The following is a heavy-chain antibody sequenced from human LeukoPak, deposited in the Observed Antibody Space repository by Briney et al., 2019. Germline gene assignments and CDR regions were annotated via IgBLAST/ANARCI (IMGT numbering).Heavy chain of an antibody. J-gene: IGHJ5*02. CDR1: GGSISSSNYY. CDR3: ARHGALCTGGSCTRFDP. Sequence: SETLSLTCTVSGGSISSSNYYWGWIRQPPGKGLEWIGAIYYSGGTYYNSSLKSRVTISVAPSKNHFSLKVSSVTATDTAMYYCARHGALCTGGSCTRFDPWGQGTLVTVSS. D-gene: IGHD2-15*01. V-gene: IGHV4-39*01. CDR2: IYYSGGT.